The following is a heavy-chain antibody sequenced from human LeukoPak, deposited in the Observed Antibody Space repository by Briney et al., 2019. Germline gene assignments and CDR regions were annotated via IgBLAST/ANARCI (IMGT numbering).Heavy chain of an antibody. D-gene: IGHD6-19*01. CDR2: TYTSGST. V-gene: IGHV4-61*02. CDR3: ARMRAEIDY. Sequence: SETLSLTCTVSGGSISSGSYYWSWIRQPAGKGLEWIGRTYTSGSTNYNPSLKSRVTISVDMSKNQFSLRLTSVTAADTAVYYCARMRAEIDYWGQGTLVTVSS. CDR1: GGSISSGSYY. J-gene: IGHJ4*02.